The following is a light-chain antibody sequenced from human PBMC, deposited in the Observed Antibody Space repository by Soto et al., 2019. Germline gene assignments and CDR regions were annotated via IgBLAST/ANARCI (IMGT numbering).Light chain of an antibody. J-gene: IGKJ2*01. CDR1: QSLYNSF. V-gene: IGKV3-20*01. CDR2: AVS. Sequence: EIVLTQSPGTLSLSPGERATLSCRASQSLYNSFLAWYQQKPGQTPRLLINAVSNRATGVPDRFCGSGSGTDFTLTSSRLEPEDFAVYYCQQYGSPPHTFGQGTKVEI. CDR3: QQYGSPPHT.